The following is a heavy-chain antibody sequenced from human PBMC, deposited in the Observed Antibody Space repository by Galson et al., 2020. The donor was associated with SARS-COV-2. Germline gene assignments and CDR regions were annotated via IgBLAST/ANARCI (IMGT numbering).Heavy chain of an antibody. CDR1: GFTFSSYT. D-gene: IGHD2-15*01. V-gene: IGHV3-21*01. CDR2: ITTFSTYI. Sequence: GGSLRLSCAASGFTFSSYTMNWVRQVPGKGLEWVSSITTFSTYINYADSVKGRFTISRDNADDSLYLQMDSLRAGDTAVYFCARTGTPHYYYSDYMDVGGKGTTVTVSS. CDR3: ARTGTPHYYYSDYMDV. J-gene: IGHJ6*03.